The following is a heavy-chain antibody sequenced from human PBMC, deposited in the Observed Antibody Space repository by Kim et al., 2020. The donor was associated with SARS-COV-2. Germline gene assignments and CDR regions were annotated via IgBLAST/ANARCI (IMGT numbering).Heavy chain of an antibody. J-gene: IGHJ4*02. CDR3: AIPYLSSSGYYNDY. V-gene: IGHV4-39*01. D-gene: IGHD3-22*01. CDR2: IYYSGST. Sequence: SETLSLTCTVSGGSISSSSYYWGWIRQPPGKGLEWIGSIYYSGSTYYNPSLKSRVTISVDTSKNQFSLKLSSVTAADTAVYYCAIPYLSSSGYYNDYWGQGTLVTVSS. CDR1: GGSISSSSYY.